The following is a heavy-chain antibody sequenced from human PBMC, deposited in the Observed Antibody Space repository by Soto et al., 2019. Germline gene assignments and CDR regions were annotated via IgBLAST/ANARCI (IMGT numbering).Heavy chain of an antibody. V-gene: IGHV3-74*03. CDR2: INTDGGSS. CDR3: AREAGYCSRTSCYRRAFDT. D-gene: IGHD2-2*01. Sequence: EVQLVESGGDLVQPGGSLRLSCAASGFTFSGHWMHWVRQVPGKGLVWVSRINTDGGSSAYADSVKGRFTISRDNAKNTLYLQMKGLRAEDTAVYYCAREAGYCSRTSCYRRAFDTWGQGTTVTVSS. CDR1: GFTFSGHW. J-gene: IGHJ3*02.